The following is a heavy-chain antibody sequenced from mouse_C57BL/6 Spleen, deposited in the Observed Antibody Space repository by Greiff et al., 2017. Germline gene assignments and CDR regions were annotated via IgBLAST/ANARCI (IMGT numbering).Heavy chain of an antibody. CDR3: ARGYNYDAMDY. Sequence: VKLMESGPELVKPGASVKLSCKASGYTFTSYDINWVKQRPGQRLDWIGWIYPSDGSTMYNEKFKGKATLTVDTSSSTAYMELHSLTSEDSAVYFCARGYNYDAMDYWGQGTSVTVSS. J-gene: IGHJ4*01. D-gene: IGHD2-2*01. CDR1: GYTFTSYD. CDR2: IYPSDGST. V-gene: IGHV1-85*01.